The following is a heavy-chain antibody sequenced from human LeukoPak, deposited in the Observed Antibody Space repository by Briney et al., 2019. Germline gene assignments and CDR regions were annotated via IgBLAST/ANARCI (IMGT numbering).Heavy chain of an antibody. CDR3: ARGGRWELPRPYAFDI. D-gene: IGHD1-26*01. CDR2: ISAYNGNT. J-gene: IGHJ3*02. CDR1: GYTFTSYG. V-gene: IGHV1-18*01. Sequence: ASVKVSCKASGYTFTSYGISWVRQAPGQGLEWMGWISAYNGNTNYAQKLQGRVTMTRDTSISTAYMELSRLRSDDTAVYYCARGGRWELPRPYAFDIWGQGTMVTVSS.